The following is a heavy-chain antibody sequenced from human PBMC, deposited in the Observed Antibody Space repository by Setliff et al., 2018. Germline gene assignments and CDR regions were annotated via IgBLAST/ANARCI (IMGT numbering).Heavy chain of an antibody. CDR2: VYYSGTT. V-gene: IGHV4-38-2*01. J-gene: IGHJ2*01. CDR3: ARTSTARYFDL. Sequence: SETLSLTCAVSDFSVSSVYYWGWIRQSPGKGLEWIASVYYSGTTYYNPSLESRVTMSIDTSKSHLSLTLYSVTAADTAVYYCARTSTARYFDLWGRGTLVTVSS. CDR1: DFSVSSVYY. D-gene: IGHD2-2*01.